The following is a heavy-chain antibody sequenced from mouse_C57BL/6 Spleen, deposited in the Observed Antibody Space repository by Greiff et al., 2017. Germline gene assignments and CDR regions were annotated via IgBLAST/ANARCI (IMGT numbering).Heavy chain of an antibody. Sequence: EVQLQQSGPELVKPGASVKISCKASGYTFTDYYMNWVKQSHGKSLEWIGDINPNNGGTSYNQKFKGKATLTVDKSSSTAYMELRSLTSEDSAVYYCARGGVGRAMDYWGQGTSVTVSS. CDR2: INPNNGGT. J-gene: IGHJ4*01. CDR1: GYTFTDYY. D-gene: IGHD1-1*02. CDR3: ARGGVGRAMDY. V-gene: IGHV1-26*01.